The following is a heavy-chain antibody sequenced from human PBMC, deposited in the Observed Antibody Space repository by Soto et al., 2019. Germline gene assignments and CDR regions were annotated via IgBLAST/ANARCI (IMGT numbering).Heavy chain of an antibody. CDR2: ISGSGGST. J-gene: IGHJ4*02. D-gene: IGHD3-16*01. V-gene: IGHV3-23*01. CDR3: ATKPPRKEGWGGGVGAY. Sequence: EVQLLESGGGLVQPGGSLRLSCAASGFTFSSYAMSWVRQAPGKGLEWVSAISGSGGSTYYADSVKGRFTISRDNSKNPLYLQMNSMGAGDTAVYYCATKPPRKEGWGGGVGAYWGQGTLVTVSS. CDR1: GFTFSSYA.